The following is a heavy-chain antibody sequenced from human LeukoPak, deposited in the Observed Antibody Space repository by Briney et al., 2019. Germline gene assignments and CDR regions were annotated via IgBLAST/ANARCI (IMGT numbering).Heavy chain of an antibody. CDR2: INPNSGGT. Sequence: ASVKVSCKASGYTFTGYYMHWVRQAPGQGLEWMGWINPNSGGTNYAQKFQGRVTMTRDTSISTAYMELSRLRSDDTAVYYCARVGGLEMATINVDYWGQGTLVTVSS. V-gene: IGHV1-2*02. D-gene: IGHD5-24*01. J-gene: IGHJ4*02. CDR3: ARVGGLEMATINVDY. CDR1: GYTFTGYY.